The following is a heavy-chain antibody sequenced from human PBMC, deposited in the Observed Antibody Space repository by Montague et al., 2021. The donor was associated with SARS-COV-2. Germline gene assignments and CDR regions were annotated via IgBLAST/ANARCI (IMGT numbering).Heavy chain of an antibody. CDR1: GFTFSSYC. V-gene: IGHV3-21*01. CDR2: ISNISNNT. J-gene: IGHJ6*02. CDR3: ARTSMESGAWYGMDV. Sequence: SLRLSCAASGFTFSSYCIHWVRQAPGKGLEWVSSISNISNNTYYADSVKGRFTISRDNAKNSLYLQMNSLRAEDTAVYYCARTSMESGAWYGMDVWGQGTTVTVSS. D-gene: IGHD2/OR15-2a*01.